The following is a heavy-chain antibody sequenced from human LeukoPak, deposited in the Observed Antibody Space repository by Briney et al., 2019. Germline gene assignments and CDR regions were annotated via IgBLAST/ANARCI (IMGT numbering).Heavy chain of an antibody. CDR1: GFTFNTYG. D-gene: IGHD2-15*01. Sequence: GGSLRLSCAASGFTFNTYGMQWVRQAPRKGLEWVAFIRYDGSTKYYADSVKGRFTISRDNSKNTLYLQMNSLRAEDTAVYYCAKDGYCSGGSCYVPSLDVWGKGTTVTVSS. V-gene: IGHV3-30*02. CDR2: IRYDGSTK. CDR3: AKDGYCSGGSCYVPSLDV. J-gene: IGHJ6*04.